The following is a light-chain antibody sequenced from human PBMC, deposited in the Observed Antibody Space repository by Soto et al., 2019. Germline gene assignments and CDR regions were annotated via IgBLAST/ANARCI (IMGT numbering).Light chain of an antibody. Sequence: QSALTQPRSVSGSPGQSVTISCTGTSSDVGTYDYVSWYHLHPGKAPKVVIYDVSQRPSGVPDRFSGSKSGNTASLTISGLQGEDEADYYCCSYAGRSAYFVFGTGTKLTVL. V-gene: IGLV2-11*01. CDR3: CSYAGRSAYFV. J-gene: IGLJ1*01. CDR2: DVS. CDR1: SSDVGTYDY.